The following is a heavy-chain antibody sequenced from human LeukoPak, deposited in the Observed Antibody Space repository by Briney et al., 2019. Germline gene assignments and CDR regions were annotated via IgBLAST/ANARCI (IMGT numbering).Heavy chain of an antibody. CDR1: GFTFGSYG. J-gene: IGHJ4*02. CDR2: ISYDGSNK. V-gene: IGHV3-30*03. D-gene: IGHD5-24*01. CDR3: ASSRDGYNDY. Sequence: PGRSLRLSCAASGFTFGSYGMHWVRQAPGKGLEWVAVISYDGSNKYYADSVKGRFTIPRDNSKNTLYLQMSSLRAEDTAVYYCASSRDGYNDYWGQGTLVTVSS.